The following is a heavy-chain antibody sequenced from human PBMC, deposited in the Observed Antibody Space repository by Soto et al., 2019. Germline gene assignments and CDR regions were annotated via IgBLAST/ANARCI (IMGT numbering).Heavy chain of an antibody. Sequence: PSETLSLTCPVYCGSFHGYYWRWIRQPPGKGLEWIGEINHSGSTKYNPSLNSRVTISIDPAENQCFMKXGAVTAADPAVYYCARFVSGSGSYRPHYGIEVWVQGTKVT. CDR1: CGSFHGYY. D-gene: IGHD3-10*01. CDR3: ARFVSGSGSYRPHYGIEV. CDR2: INHSGST. V-gene: IGHV4-34*01. J-gene: IGHJ6*02.